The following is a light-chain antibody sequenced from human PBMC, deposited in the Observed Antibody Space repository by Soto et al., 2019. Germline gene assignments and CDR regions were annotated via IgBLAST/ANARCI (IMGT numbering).Light chain of an antibody. CDR3: QQYNTYPLT. Sequence: DIQMTQSPSTLSASVGDRVTITCRASQTISIWLAWYQQKPGKAPNHLIYKASRLESGVPSRFSGSGSGTEFTLTISSLQPDDFATYYCQQYNTYPLTFGGGTKVAI. V-gene: IGKV1-5*03. CDR2: KAS. J-gene: IGKJ4*01. CDR1: QTISIW.